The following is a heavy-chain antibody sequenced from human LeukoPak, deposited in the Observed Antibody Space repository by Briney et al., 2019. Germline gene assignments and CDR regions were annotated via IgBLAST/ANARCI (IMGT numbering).Heavy chain of an antibody. J-gene: IGHJ5*02. CDR2: IIPIFGTA. Sequence: SVKVTCKASGGTFSSYAISWVRQAPGQGLEWMGGIIPIFGTANYAQKFQGRVTITADESTSTAYMELSSLRSEDTAVYYCARGRTGRGYSYGYGENWFDPWGQGTLVNVSS. D-gene: IGHD5-18*01. V-gene: IGHV1-69*13. CDR1: GGTFSSYA. CDR3: ARGRTGRGYSYGYGENWFDP.